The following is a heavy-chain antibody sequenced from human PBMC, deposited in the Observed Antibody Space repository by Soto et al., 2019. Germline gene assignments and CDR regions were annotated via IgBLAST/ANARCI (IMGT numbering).Heavy chain of an antibody. CDR1: GGSISRTNW. CDR2: IYHSGSP. CDR3: ATLPPRIVVAILPIPT. D-gene: IGHD2-21*01. V-gene: IGHV4-4*02. J-gene: IGHJ5*02. Sequence: QVQLRESGPGLVKTSGTLSLTCAVSGGSISRTNWWTWVRQPPGKSLEWIGEIYHSGSPTYSPSLRGRATISVDKSNNQSSLRLRSVTAADTAVYYCATLPPRIVVAILPIPTWGPGILVTVSS.